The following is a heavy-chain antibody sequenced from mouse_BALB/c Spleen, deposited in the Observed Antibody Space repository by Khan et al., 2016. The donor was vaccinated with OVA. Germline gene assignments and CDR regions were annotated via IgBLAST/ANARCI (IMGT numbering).Heavy chain of an antibody. CDR2: ISSGGSYT. J-gene: IGHJ3*01. CDR3: ATHLTGSFAY. V-gene: IGHV5-6-4*01. Sequence: EVQLVESGGGLVRPGGSLKLSCAASGFSFSSYSMSWVRQTPEKRLQWVATISSGGSYTYYPDSVRGRFTISRDNANNTLYLQMSSLKSEDTAIYYCATHLTGSFAYWGQGTLVTVSA. CDR1: GFSFSSYS. D-gene: IGHD4-1*01.